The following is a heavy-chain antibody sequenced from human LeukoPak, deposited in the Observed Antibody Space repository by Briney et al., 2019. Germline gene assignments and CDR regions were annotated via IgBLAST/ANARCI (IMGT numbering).Heavy chain of an antibody. CDR2: INPNSGGT. D-gene: IGHD3-22*01. Sequence: ASVKVSCKASGYTFTGYYMHGVRQAPGQGLEWMGWINPNSGGTNYAQKFQGRVTMTRDTSISTAYMELSRLRSDDTAVYYCARNGDYDSSGYDAFDIWGQGTMVTVSS. V-gene: IGHV1-2*02. CDR3: ARNGDYDSSGYDAFDI. CDR1: GYTFTGYY. J-gene: IGHJ3*02.